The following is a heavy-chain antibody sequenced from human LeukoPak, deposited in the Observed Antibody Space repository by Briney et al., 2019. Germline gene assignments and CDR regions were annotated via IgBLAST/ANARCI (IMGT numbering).Heavy chain of an antibody. CDR2: IGDDVVST. D-gene: IGHD3-9*01. CDR1: GFTFSSYA. J-gene: IGHJ4*02. V-gene: IGHV3-23*01. Sequence: GGSLRLSCAASGFTFSSYAMSWVRQAPGKGLEWVSAIGDDVVSTYYAVSVKGRFTISRDNSKNTLYLQMNSLRAEDTAIYYCAKDSPLLTVWGQGTLVTVSS. CDR3: AKDSPLLTV.